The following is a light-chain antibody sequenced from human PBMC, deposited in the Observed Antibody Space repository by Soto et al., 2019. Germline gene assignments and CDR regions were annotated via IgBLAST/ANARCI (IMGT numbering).Light chain of an antibody. J-gene: IGKJ5*01. V-gene: IGKV3-20*01. CDR3: QQYGSSST. CDR2: GAS. CDR1: QSVSSSY. Sequence: RASQSVSSSYLAWYQQKPGQAPRLLIYGASSRATGIPDRFSGSGSGTDFTLTISRLEPEDFAVYYCQQYGSSSTFGQGTRLEIK.